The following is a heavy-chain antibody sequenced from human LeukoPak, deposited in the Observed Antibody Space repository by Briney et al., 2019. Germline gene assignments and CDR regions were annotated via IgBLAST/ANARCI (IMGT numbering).Heavy chain of an antibody. CDR2: IIPIFGTA. J-gene: IGHJ6*03. CDR1: GGTFSSCA. CDR3: ARAKRWWLPGVRLYYYYYMAV. Sequence: SVKVSCKASGGTFSSCAISWVRQAPGQGLELMGGIIPIFGTANYSQKFQGRVTITADESTSTAYMELSSLRSEDTAVYYCARAKRWWLPGVRLYYYYYMAVWGKGTTVTVSS. D-gene: IGHD5-12*01. V-gene: IGHV1-69*01.